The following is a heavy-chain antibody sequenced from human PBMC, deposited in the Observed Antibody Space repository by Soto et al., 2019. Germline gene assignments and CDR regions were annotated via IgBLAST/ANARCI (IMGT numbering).Heavy chain of an antibody. D-gene: IGHD3-10*01. CDR3: ARSALLWFGEFFYFDY. CDR1: GFTFSDYW. Sequence: PGGSLRLSCSASGFTFSDYWMSWVRQAPGKGLEWVANIKQDGSEKYYVDSVKGRFTISRDNAKNSLYLQMNSLRAEDTAVYYCARSALLWFGEFFYFDYWGQGTLVTVSS. V-gene: IGHV3-7*01. J-gene: IGHJ4*02. CDR2: IKQDGSEK.